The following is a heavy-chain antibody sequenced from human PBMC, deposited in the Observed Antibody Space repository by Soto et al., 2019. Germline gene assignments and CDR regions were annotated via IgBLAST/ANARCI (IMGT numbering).Heavy chain of an antibody. Sequence: QVQLVESGGGVVQPGRSLRLSCAASGFTFSSYGMHWVRQAPGKGLEWVAVIWYDGSNKYYADSVKGRFTISRDNSKNTRYLQMNSLRAEDTAVYYCARTYDSSAHFDYWGQGTLVTVSS. CDR1: GFTFSSYG. CDR3: ARTYDSSAHFDY. CDR2: IWYDGSNK. D-gene: IGHD3-22*01. V-gene: IGHV3-33*01. J-gene: IGHJ4*02.